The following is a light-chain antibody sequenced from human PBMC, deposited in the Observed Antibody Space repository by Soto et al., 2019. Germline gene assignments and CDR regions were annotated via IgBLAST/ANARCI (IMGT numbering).Light chain of an antibody. V-gene: IGKV1-5*03. CDR2: KAS. CDR3: LQYGTFWT. J-gene: IGKJ1*01. CDR1: QSISSW. Sequence: DIQMTQSPSTLSASIGDRVTITCRASQSISSWLAWYQQKPGKAPKVLIYKASVLETGVPSRFSGSGSGTEFTLSISSLQPDDFATYYCLQYGTFWTFGQGTKVEIK.